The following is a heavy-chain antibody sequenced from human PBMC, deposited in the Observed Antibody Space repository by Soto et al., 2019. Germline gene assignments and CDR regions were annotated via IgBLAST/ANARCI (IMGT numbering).Heavy chain of an antibody. Sequence: EVQLVESGGGLVQPGGSLRLSCAASGFTFSSYSMNWVRQAPGKGLEWVSYISSSSSTIYYADSVKGRFTISRDNAKNSLYLQMNSLRAEDTAVYYCALLPTATEDYYGMDVWGQGTTVTVSS. V-gene: IGHV3-48*01. CDR1: GFTFSSYS. CDR3: ALLPTATEDYYGMDV. CDR2: ISSSSSTI. D-gene: IGHD2-21*02. J-gene: IGHJ6*02.